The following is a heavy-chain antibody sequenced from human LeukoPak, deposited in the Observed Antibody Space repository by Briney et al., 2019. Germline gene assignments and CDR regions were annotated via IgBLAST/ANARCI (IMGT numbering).Heavy chain of an antibody. D-gene: IGHD2-2*01. V-gene: IGHV3-74*01. J-gene: IGHJ3*02. CDR1: GFMFSSYW. CDR3: ARGPGAFDI. CDR2: INSDGSST. Sequence: GGSLRLSCVASGFMFSSYWMNWVRQPPGKGLVWVSRINSDGSSTSYADSVKGRFTISRDNAKNTLFLQMNSLRAEDTAVYYCARGPGAFDIWGQGTMVTVSS.